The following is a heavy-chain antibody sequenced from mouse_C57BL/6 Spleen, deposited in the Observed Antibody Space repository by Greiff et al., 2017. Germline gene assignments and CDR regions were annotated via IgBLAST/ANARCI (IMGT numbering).Heavy chain of an antibody. CDR2: IDPANGNT. CDR3: ARSFGSSRYYFDY. D-gene: IGHD1-1*01. Sequence: VQLKESVAELVRPGASVKLSCTASGFNIKNTYMHWVKQRPEQGLEWIGRIDPANGNTKYAPKFQGKATITADTSSNTAYLQLSSLTSEDTAIYYCARSFGSSRYYFDYWGQGTTLTVSS. CDR1: GFNIKNTY. J-gene: IGHJ2*01. V-gene: IGHV14-3*01.